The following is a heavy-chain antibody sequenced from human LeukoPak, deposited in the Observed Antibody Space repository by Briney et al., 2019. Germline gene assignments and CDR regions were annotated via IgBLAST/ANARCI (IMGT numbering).Heavy chain of an antibody. J-gene: IGHJ4*02. Sequence: GGSLRLSCAASGFNISDFWMTWVRQAPGKGPEWVSSISGSSTYIYYADSVKGRFTISRDNAKNSLYLQMNSLRAEDTAVYYCARGSEWSSGVSDYWGQGTLVTVSS. CDR2: ISGSSTYI. D-gene: IGHD3-3*01. CDR1: GFNISDFW. CDR3: ARGSEWSSGVSDY. V-gene: IGHV3-21*01.